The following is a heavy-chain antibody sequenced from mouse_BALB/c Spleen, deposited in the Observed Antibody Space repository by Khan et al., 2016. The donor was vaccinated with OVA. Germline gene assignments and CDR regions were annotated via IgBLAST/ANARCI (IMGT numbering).Heavy chain of an antibody. CDR2: IDPANGYT. V-gene: IGHV14-3*02. CDR3: ARMTYYAGAY. CDR1: GFNIKDTY. J-gene: IGHJ3*01. Sequence: VQLKQSGAEFVKPGASVKLSCTASGFNIKDTYMHWVKQRPEQGLEWIGRIDPANGYTKYDPKFQGKATITADTSSNTAYLHLNSLTSEDTAVDYYARMTYYAGAYWGQGTLVTVSA. D-gene: IGHD1-1*01.